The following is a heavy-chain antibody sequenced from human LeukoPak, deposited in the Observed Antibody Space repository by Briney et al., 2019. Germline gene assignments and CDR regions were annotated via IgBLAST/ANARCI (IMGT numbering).Heavy chain of an antibody. V-gene: IGHV1-18*01. J-gene: IGHJ4*02. D-gene: IGHD6-19*01. CDR3: ARDSLADSSGWYYFDY. CDR1: GYTFTSYG. Sequence: VASVKVSCRASGYTFTSYGISWVRQAPGQGLEWMGWISPYNGNTNYAQKLQGRVTMTTDTSTSTAYMELRSLRSDDTAVYYCARDSLADSSGWYYFDYWGQGTLVTVSS. CDR2: ISPYNGNT.